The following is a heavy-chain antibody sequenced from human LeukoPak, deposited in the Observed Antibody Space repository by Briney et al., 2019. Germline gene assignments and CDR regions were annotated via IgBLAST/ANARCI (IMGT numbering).Heavy chain of an antibody. CDR2: IYYSGST. CDR1: GGSISSYY. CDR3: AGSIAVAPHTIDY. Sequence: SETLSLTCTVSGGSISSYYWSWIRQPPGKGLEGIGYIYYSGSTNYNPPLKSRVPISVDTSTNQFSLKLRSVTAADTAVYYCAGSIAVAPHTIDYWGQGTLVSVSS. V-gene: IGHV4-59*01. D-gene: IGHD6-19*01. J-gene: IGHJ4*02.